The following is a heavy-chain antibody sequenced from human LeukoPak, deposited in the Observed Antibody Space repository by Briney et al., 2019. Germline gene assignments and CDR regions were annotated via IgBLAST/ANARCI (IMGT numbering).Heavy chain of an antibody. CDR3: ARERIDYYDSSGYYFDY. CDR1: GFTFGSYG. Sequence: GGSLRLSCAASGFTFGSYGMHWIRQAPGKGLEWVAFIRNDGSSKYYADSVKGRFTISRDNSKNALYLQMNSLRADDTAVYYCARERIDYYDSSGYYFDYWGQGTLVTVSS. CDR2: IRNDGSSK. J-gene: IGHJ4*02. V-gene: IGHV3-30*02. D-gene: IGHD3-22*01.